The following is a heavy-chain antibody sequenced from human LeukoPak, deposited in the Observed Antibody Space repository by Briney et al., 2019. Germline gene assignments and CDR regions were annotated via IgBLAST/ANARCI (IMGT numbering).Heavy chain of an antibody. CDR3: AREIVLMVYAKAWDY. D-gene: IGHD2-8*01. CDR2: INPSGGST. J-gene: IGHJ4*02. CDR1: GYTFTSYY. V-gene: IGHV1-46*01. Sequence: ASVKVSCKASGYTFTSYYMHWVRQAPGQGLEWMGIINPSGGSTSYAQKFQGRVTMTTDTSTSTAYMELRSLRSDDTVVYYCAREIVLMVYAKAWDYWGQGTLVTVSS.